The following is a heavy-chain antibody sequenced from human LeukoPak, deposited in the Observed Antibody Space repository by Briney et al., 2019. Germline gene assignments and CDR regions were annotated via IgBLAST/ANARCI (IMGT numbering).Heavy chain of an antibody. CDR1: GGSISPYY. J-gene: IGHJ6*02. D-gene: IGHD5-18*01. Sequence: PSETLSLTCSVSGGSISPYYWSWIRQPRGKGLEYIGYIYYSGSTDYNPSLKSRVTISVDTSKNQFSLKVRSLTAADTAIYYCARIMDTAWGMDVWGQGITVTVSS. CDR2: IYYSGST. CDR3: ARIMDTAWGMDV. V-gene: IGHV4-59*01.